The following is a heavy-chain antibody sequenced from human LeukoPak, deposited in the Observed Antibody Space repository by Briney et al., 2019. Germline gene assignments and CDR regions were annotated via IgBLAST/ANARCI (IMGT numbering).Heavy chain of an antibody. D-gene: IGHD5-12*01. V-gene: IGHV3-21*01. CDR1: GFTFDDYA. J-gene: IGHJ6*02. CDR2: IGRSPSYI. Sequence: PGGSLRLSCAASGFTFDDYAMHWVRQAPGKGLEWVSSIGRSPSYIYYADSVKGRFTISRDNAKDSLDLQMNSLRAEDTAVYYCARLTSYNHDYSGRYGLDVWGQGTTVTVSS. CDR3: ARLTSYNHDYSGRYGLDV.